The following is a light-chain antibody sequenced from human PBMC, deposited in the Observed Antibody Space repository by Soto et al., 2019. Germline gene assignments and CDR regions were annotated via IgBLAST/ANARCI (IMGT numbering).Light chain of an antibody. CDR1: SSNIGAGYD. V-gene: IGLV1-40*01. J-gene: IGLJ3*02. CDR2: GNN. Sequence: QSVLTQSPSVSGAPGQRVTISCSGTSSNIGAGYDVRWYHQLPGTAPKLLIFGNNNRPSGVPARFSASRSGTSASLAITGLQPEDEADYYCQSFDTNVRGSVFGGGTKLTVL. CDR3: QSFDTNVRGSV.